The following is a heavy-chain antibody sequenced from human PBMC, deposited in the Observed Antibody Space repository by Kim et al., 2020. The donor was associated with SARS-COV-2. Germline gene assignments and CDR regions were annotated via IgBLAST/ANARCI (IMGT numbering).Heavy chain of an antibody. V-gene: IGHV3-21*01. J-gene: IGHJ6*02. Sequence: GGSLRLSCAASGFTFSSYSMNWVRQAPGKGLEWVSSISSSSSYIYYADSVKGRFTISRDNAKNSLYLQMNSLRAEDTAVYYCARGSGWHQYYYYGMDVWGQGTTVTVSS. CDR1: GFTFSSYS. CDR3: ARGSGWHQYYYYGMDV. CDR2: ISSSSSYI. D-gene: IGHD6-19*01.